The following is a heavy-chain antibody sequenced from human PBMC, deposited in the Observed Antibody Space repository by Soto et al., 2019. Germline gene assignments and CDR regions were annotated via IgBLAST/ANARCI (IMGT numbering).Heavy chain of an antibody. Sequence: QVQLIQSEAEVKKPGSSVRVSCTASGGIFGSHGFSWVRQAPGQRLEWEGGFIPIFRTLTYTEKFQARVRIAADESTNTVYLDLISLTSEDTAVYYCVRDRRIYYADPHDEFVASDYAVWGQGTMVSVSS. CDR3: VRDRRIYYADPHDEFVASDYAV. V-gene: IGHV1-69*01. J-gene: IGHJ3*01. CDR1: GGIFGSHG. D-gene: IGHD3-22*01. CDR2: FIPIFRTL.